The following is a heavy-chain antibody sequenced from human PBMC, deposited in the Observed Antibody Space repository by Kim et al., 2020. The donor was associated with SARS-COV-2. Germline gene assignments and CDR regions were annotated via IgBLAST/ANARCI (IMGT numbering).Heavy chain of an antibody. CDR1: GGTFSTYP. J-gene: IGHJ5*02. Sequence: SVKVSCKASGGTFSTYPISWVRQAPGQGLEWMGVIIPTFGIANYAQKFQGRVTITADESTSTAYMELSSLRSEDTAVYYCARGGSITMVRGSPRGRWFDPWGQGTLVTVSS. CDR2: IIPTFGIA. V-gene: IGHV1-69*13. D-gene: IGHD3-10*01. CDR3: ARGGSITMVRGSPRGRWFDP.